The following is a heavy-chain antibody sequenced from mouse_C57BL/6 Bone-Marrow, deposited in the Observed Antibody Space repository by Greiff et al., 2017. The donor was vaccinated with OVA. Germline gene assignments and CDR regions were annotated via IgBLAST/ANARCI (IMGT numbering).Heavy chain of an antibody. J-gene: IGHJ3*01. CDR1: GYTFTSYW. Sequence: QVQLQQPGAELVMPGASVKLSCKASGYTFTSYWMHWVKQRPGQGLEWIGEIDPSDSYTNYNQKFKGKSTLTVDKSSSTAYMQLSSLTSEDSAVYYCARRGLRGAWFAYWGQGTLVTVSA. V-gene: IGHV1-69*01. CDR3: ARRGLRGAWFAY. D-gene: IGHD2-2*01. CDR2: IDPSDSYT.